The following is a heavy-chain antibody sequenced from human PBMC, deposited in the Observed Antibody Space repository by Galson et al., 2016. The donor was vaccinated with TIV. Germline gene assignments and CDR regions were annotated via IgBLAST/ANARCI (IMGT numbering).Heavy chain of an antibody. J-gene: IGHJ4*02. CDR2: AHDIGTS. V-gene: IGHV4-59*01. D-gene: IGHD1-14*01. CDR3: ARVPGRAPDY. CDR1: GDSLISNQ. Sequence: LSLTCTVSGDSLISNQWGWFRQPPGKGLEWIGDAHDIGTSNKNPSLESRVTISLDVSNNQLSLRLTSVTAGDTAVYFCARVPGRAPDYWGQGTPVIVSS.